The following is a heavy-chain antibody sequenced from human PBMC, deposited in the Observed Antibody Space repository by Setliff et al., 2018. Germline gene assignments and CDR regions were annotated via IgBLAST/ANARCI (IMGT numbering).Heavy chain of an antibody. CDR2: IYTSWGT. Sequence: SETLSLTCTVSGDSISSRRNYWGWFRQPAGKELEWIGQIYTSWGTNYNPSLKSRVTISLDTSKNQFSLSLTSVTAEDAAVYYCARMSGFQYIDVWDKGTTVTVSS. CDR3: ARMSGFQYIDV. CDR1: GDSISSRRNY. V-gene: IGHV4-61*09. D-gene: IGHD3-3*01. J-gene: IGHJ6*03.